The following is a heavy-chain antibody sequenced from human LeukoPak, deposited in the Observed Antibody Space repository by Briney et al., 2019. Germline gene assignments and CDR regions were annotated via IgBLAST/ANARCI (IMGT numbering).Heavy chain of an antibody. CDR3: AMGLCSAESCPPDY. V-gene: IGHV3-23*01. CDR2: ISGSGGST. D-gene: IGHD2-15*01. CDR1: GFIFSSYA. Sequence: PGGSLRLSCAASGFIFSSYAMGWVRQGPGKGLEWVSGISGSGGSTYYADSVKGRFTISRDNSKNTLYLQMNSLRADDTAVYYCAMGLCSAESCPPDYWGQGTLVTVSS. J-gene: IGHJ4*02.